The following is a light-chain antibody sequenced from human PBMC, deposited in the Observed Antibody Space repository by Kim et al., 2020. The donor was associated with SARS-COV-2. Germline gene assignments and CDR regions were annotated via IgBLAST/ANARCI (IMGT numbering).Light chain of an antibody. V-gene: IGLV3-19*01. CDR2: GYN. J-gene: IGLJ2*01. CDR3: NSRDSSEDHVV. Sequence: SSELTQDPAVSVALGQTVRITCRGDSLGRYYATWYQQKAGQAPVLVMYGYNTRPSGIPDRFSGSSSGNTASLTITGAHAEDEADYYCNSRDSSEDHVVFGGGTQLTVL. CDR1: SLGRYY.